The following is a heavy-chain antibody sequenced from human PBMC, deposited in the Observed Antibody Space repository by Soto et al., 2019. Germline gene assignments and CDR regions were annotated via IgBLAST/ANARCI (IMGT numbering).Heavy chain of an antibody. CDR2: IYYSGST. Sequence: SETLSLTCTVSGGSISSGDYYWSWIRQPPGKGLEWIGYIYYSGSTNYNPSLKSRVTISVDTSKNQFSLKLSSVTAADTAVYYCARGPFWVRGVSYYYYMDVWGKGTTVTGLL. V-gene: IGHV4-30-4*01. D-gene: IGHD3-10*01. CDR1: GGSISSGDYY. CDR3: ARGPFWVRGVSYYYYMDV. J-gene: IGHJ6*03.